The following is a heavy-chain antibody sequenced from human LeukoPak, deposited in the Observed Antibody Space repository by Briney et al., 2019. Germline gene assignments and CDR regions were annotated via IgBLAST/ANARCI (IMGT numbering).Heavy chain of an antibody. V-gene: IGHV4-59*08. CDR1: GFTFRSYA. CDR2: IYDSVST. D-gene: IGHD3-10*01. J-gene: IGHJ6*02. CDR3: ARHGQGIRSDYYHYGMDV. Sequence: GSLRLSCAASGFTFRSYAMSWVRQAPGKGLEWMGYIYDSVSTKYTPSLKSRVTVSVDTSKNQFSLKLSSVTAADTAVYYCARHGQGIRSDYYHYGMDVWGQGTTVTVSS.